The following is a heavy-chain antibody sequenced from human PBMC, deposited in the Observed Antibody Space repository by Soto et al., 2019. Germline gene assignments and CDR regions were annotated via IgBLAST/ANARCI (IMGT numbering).Heavy chain of an antibody. CDR3: ARGGLEPFDY. J-gene: IGHJ4*02. CDR2: INDYGTTI. Sequence: GWSLRLSCAASGFNLGSYWMHLVRQAPGKGLVWVSRINDYGTTINYAESVEGRFTISRDDAKSEVYLQMNNLRAEDTAVYYCARGGLEPFDYWGEGALVTVSS. D-gene: IGHD1-1*01. V-gene: IGHV3-74*01. CDR1: GFNLGSYW.